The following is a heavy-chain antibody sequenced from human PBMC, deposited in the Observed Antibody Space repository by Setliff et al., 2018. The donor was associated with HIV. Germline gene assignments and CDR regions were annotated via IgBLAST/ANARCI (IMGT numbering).Heavy chain of an antibody. CDR3: ARDAVEASIPGGWFDS. V-gene: IGHV4-31*03. CDR2: MSKRGTY. CDR1: GGSVSSGAYF. Sequence: SETLSLTCTVSGGSVSSGAYFWSWTRQHPGKGLEWMGYMSKRGTYIINPSLESRMTMSVDTSKNQLYLRLKSVTAADTAVYFCARDAVEASIPGGWFDSWGPGTLVTVSS. D-gene: IGHD2-21*01. J-gene: IGHJ5*01.